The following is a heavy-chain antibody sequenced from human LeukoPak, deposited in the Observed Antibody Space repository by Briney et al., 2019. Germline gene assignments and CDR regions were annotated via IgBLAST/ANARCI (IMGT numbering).Heavy chain of an antibody. CDR3: TRELIVPAAKYDYYYYGMDV. V-gene: IGHV3-49*04. D-gene: IGHD2-2*01. Sequence: GGSLRLSCTASGFTFGDYAMSWVRQAPGKGLEWVGFIRSKAYGGTTEYAASVKGRFTISRDDSKSIAYLQMNSLKTEDTAVYYCTRELIVPAAKYDYYYYGMDVWGQGTTVTVSS. CDR2: IRSKAYGGTT. CDR1: GFTFGDYA. J-gene: IGHJ6*02.